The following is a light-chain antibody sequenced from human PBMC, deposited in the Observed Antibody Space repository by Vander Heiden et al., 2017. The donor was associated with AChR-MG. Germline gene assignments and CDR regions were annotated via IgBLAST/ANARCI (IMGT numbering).Light chain of an antibody. CDR2: GAS. Sequence: EIVSTQSPGTLSLSPGERATLSCRARQSVSSSDLAWYQQKLGQAPRLLIYGASSRATGIPDRFSGSGSGTDFTLTISRLGPEDFAVYYCQQYGSSPPRTFGQGTKVEIK. CDR3: QQYGSSPPRT. J-gene: IGKJ1*01. V-gene: IGKV3-20*01. CDR1: QSVSSSD.